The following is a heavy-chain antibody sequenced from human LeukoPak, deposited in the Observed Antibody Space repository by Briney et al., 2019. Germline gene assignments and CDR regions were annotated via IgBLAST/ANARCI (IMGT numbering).Heavy chain of an antibody. CDR1: GFTFSSYW. CDR3: ARDDGYGGNPGYFDY. J-gene: IGHJ4*02. Sequence: PTGGSLRLSCAASGFTFSSYWMSWVRRAPGKGLGWGANIKQDGSEKYYVDSVKGRFTISRDNAKNSLYLQMNSLRAEDTAVYYCARDDGYGGNPGYFDYWGQGTLVTVSS. CDR2: IKQDGSEK. D-gene: IGHD4-23*01. V-gene: IGHV3-7*01.